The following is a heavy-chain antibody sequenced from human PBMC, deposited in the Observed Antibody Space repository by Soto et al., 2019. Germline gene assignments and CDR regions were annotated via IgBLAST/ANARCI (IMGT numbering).Heavy chain of an antibody. V-gene: IGHV3-73*01. Sequence: PGGSLRLSCGASGFTFSGSAMHWVRQASGKGLEWVGRIRSKANSYATAYAASVKGRFTISRDDSKNTAYLQMNSLKTEDTAVYYCTRHEYDSSGYYLFDYWGQGTLVTVPS. CDR1: GFTFSGSA. D-gene: IGHD3-22*01. J-gene: IGHJ4*02. CDR2: IRSKANSYAT. CDR3: TRHEYDSSGYYLFDY.